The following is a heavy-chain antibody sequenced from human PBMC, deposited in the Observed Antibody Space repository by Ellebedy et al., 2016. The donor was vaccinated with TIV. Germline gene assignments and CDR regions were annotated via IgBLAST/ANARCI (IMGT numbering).Heavy chain of an antibody. Sequence: ASVKVSCKASGGTFSSYAISWVRQAPGQGLEWMGRIIPILGIANYAQKFQGRVTMTEDTSTDTAYMELSSLRSEDTAVYYCATEVVMNVWGQGTTVTVSS. CDR3: ATEVVMNV. V-gene: IGHV1-69*04. CDR2: IIPILGIA. J-gene: IGHJ6*02. D-gene: IGHD2-15*01. CDR1: GGTFSSYA.